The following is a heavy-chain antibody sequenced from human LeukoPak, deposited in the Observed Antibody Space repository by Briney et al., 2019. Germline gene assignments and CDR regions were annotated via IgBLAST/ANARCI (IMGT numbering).Heavy chain of an antibody. CDR3: ATNSGYVGLPNDY. D-gene: IGHD5-12*01. J-gene: IGHJ4*02. CDR2: INPNSGGT. Sequence: ASVKVSCKASGYTFTGYYMHWVRQAPGQGLEWMGWINPNSGGTNYAQKFQGRVTMTRDTSISTAYMELSRLRSDDTAVYYCATNSGYVGLPNDYWGQGTQVTVSS. CDR1: GYTFTGYY. V-gene: IGHV1-2*02.